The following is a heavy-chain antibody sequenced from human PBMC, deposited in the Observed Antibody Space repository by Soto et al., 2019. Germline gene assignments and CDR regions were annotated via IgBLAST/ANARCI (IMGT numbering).Heavy chain of an antibody. V-gene: IGHV1-24*01. Sequence: APVEVLFRSSGYTLTDLPMLWVRPAPGKGLEWMGGFDPEDGETIYAQKFQGRVPMTEDTSTDTAYMELSSLRSEDTAVYYCATGLRGSYEHDAFDIWGQGTMVTVSS. CDR3: ATGLRGSYEHDAFDI. J-gene: IGHJ3*02. D-gene: IGHD1-26*01. CDR1: GYTLTDLP. CDR2: FDPEDGET.